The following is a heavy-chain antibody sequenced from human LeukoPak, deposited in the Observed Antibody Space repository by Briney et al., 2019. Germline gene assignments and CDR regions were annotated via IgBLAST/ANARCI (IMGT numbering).Heavy chain of an antibody. D-gene: IGHD6-6*01. Sequence: SGPTLVNPTQTLTLTCTLIRQPPGKALEWLALIYWDDDTRYSPSLKSRLTITKDTSKNQVVLTMTNMDPVDTATYYCARLSNIAPRPVDFWGQGTLVTVSS. CDR3: ARLSNIAPRPVDF. V-gene: IGHV2-5*02. CDR2: IYWDDDT. J-gene: IGHJ4*02.